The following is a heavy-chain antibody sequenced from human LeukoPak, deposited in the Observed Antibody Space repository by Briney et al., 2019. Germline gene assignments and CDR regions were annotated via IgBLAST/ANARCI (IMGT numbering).Heavy chain of an antibody. J-gene: IGHJ4*02. CDR1: GFTFNGYW. CDR3: ARVEASGYDYGAFDY. V-gene: IGHV3-7*01. Sequence: GGSLRLSCAASGFTFNGYWMSWVRQAPGKGLEWVANIKQDGSEKYYVDSVRGRVTISRDNAKNSLYLQMNSLRAEDTAVYYCARVEASGYDYGAFDYWGQGTLVTVSS. D-gene: IGHD5-12*01. CDR2: IKQDGSEK.